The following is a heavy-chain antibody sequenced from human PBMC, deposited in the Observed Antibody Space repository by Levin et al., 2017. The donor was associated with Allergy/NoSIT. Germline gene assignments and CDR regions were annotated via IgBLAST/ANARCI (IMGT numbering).Heavy chain of an antibody. CDR3: ARDKGVVTTDAFDI. D-gene: IGHD2-21*02. V-gene: IGHV3-33*01. CDR1: GFTFSSYG. J-gene: IGHJ3*02. Sequence: GGSLRLSCAASGFTFSSYGMHWVRQAPGKGLEWVAVIWYDGSNKYYADSVKGRFTISRDNSKNTLYLQMNSLRAEDTAVYYCARDKGVVTTDAFDIWGQGTMVTVSS. CDR2: IWYDGSNK.